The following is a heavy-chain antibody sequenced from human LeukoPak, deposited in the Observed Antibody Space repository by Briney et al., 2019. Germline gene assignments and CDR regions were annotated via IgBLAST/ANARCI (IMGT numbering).Heavy chain of an antibody. D-gene: IGHD3-16*02. J-gene: IGHJ4*02. Sequence: PSESLSLTCSVSGGSINSYWWSWIRQPAGKGLEFIGRIYTTGMTNYNPSLKSRVSMSVDTSKNKFSLELRSVTAADTAVYFCARAGYTISSYRFDYWGQGALVTVSS. CDR1: GGSINSYW. CDR3: ARAGYTISSYRFDY. CDR2: IYTTGMT. V-gene: IGHV4-4*07.